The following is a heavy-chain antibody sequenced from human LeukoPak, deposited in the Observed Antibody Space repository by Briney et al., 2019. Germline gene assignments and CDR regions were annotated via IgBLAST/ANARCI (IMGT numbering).Heavy chain of an antibody. CDR2: INRDGSST. J-gene: IGHJ2*01. CDR1: GYTFSTYY. D-gene: IGHD4-23*01. CDR3: ARAEYGGNSPFAL. Sequence: GGSLRLSCAASGYTFSTYYIHWVRQARGKGLVWVSNINRDGSSTNYAGSVKGRFTISRDNARNTLDLQMNSLRADDTAVYYCARAEYGGNSPFALWGRGTLVTVSS. V-gene: IGHV3-74*01.